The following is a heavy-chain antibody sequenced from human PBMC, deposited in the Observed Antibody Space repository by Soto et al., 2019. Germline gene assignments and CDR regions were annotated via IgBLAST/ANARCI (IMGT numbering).Heavy chain of an antibody. CDR2: IWYDGSNK. V-gene: IGHV3-33*01. CDR3: ARGHRIAAAGTGEYYFDY. D-gene: IGHD6-13*01. J-gene: IGHJ4*02. CDR1: GFTFSSYG. Sequence: QVQLVESGGGVVQPGRSLRLSCAASGFTFSSYGMHWVRQAPGKGLEWVAVIWYDGSNKYYADSVKGRFTISRDNSKNTLYLQMNSLRAEDTAVYYCARGHRIAAAGTGEYYFDYWGQGTLVTVSS.